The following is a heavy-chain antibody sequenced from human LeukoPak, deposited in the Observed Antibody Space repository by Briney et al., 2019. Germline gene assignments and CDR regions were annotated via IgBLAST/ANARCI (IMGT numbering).Heavy chain of an antibody. D-gene: IGHD3-10*01. CDR3: ARVTDHYGSGSEIDY. Sequence: SETLSLTCTVSGYSISSGYYWGWIRRPPGKGLEWIGSIYHSGSTYYNPSLKSRVTMSVDTSRNQFSLKLNSVTAADTAVYYCARVTDHYGSGSEIDYWGQGTLVTVSS. CDR2: IYHSGST. J-gene: IGHJ4*02. CDR1: GYSISSGYY. V-gene: IGHV4-38-2*02.